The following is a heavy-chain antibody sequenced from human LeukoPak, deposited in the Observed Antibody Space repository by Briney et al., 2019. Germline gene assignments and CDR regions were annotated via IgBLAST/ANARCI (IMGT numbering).Heavy chain of an antibody. CDR2: ISGSGGST. J-gene: IGHJ4*02. CDR3: AKTINWYFDY. Sequence: GGSLTLSCAASGFTFSSYAMSWVPQAPGKGLEWVSAISGSGGSTYYADSVKGRFTISRDNSKKTLYLQMNSLRAEDTAVYYCAKTINWYFDYWGQGTLVTVSS. V-gene: IGHV3-23*01. CDR1: GFTFSSYA. D-gene: IGHD1-20*01.